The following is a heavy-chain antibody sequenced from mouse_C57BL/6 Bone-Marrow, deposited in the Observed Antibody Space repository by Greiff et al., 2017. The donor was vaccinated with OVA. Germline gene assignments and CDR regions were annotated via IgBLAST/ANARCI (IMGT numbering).Heavy chain of an antibody. V-gene: IGHV1-59*01. Sequence: QVQLQQPGAELVRPGTSVKLSCKASGYTFTSYWMYWVKQRPGQGLEWIGVIDPSDSYTNYNQKFKGKATLTVDTSSSTAYMQLSSLTSEDSAVYYCARNYGSNWYFDVWGTGTTVTVSS. CDR1: GYTFTSYW. J-gene: IGHJ1*03. D-gene: IGHD1-1*01. CDR3: ARNYGSNWYFDV. CDR2: IDPSDSYT.